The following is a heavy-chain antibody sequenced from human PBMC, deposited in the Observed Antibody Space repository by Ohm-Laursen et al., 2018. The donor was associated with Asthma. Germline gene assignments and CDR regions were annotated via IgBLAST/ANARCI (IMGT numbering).Heavy chain of an antibody. CDR2: IYYSGST. V-gene: IGHV4-30-4*01. D-gene: IGHD3-3*01. J-gene: IGHJ5*02. Sequence: SETLSLTCTVSGGSISSGDYYWSWIRQPPGKGLEWIGYIYYSGSTYYNPSLKSRVTISVDTSKNHFSLKLSSVTTADTAVYYCASARLRFPRLDPWGQGTLVTVSS. CDR1: GGSISSGDYY. CDR3: ASARLRFPRLDP.